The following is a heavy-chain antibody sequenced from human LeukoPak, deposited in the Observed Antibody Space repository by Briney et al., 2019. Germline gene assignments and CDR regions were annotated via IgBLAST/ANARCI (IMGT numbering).Heavy chain of an antibody. CDR1: GFTFSSYG. CDR3: AKDVTVVVPAAKGVGHSYMDV. CDR2: IWYGGSNK. J-gene: IGHJ6*03. D-gene: IGHD2-2*01. Sequence: PGGSLRLSCAASGFTFSSYGMHWVRQAPGKGLEWVAVIWYGGSNKYYADSVKGRFAISRDNSKNTLYLQMNSLRAEDTAVYYCAKDVTVVVPAAKGVGHSYMDVWGKGTTVTVSS. V-gene: IGHV3-30*02.